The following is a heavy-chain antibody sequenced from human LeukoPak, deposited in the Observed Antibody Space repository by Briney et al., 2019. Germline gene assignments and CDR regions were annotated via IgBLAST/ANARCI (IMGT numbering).Heavy chain of an antibody. Sequence: SVKVSCKASGGTFSSYAISWVRQAPGQGLEWMGGIIPIFGTANYAQKFQGRVTITADESTSTAYMELSSLRSEDTAVYYCARNVNGDYGFDYWGQGTLVTVSS. D-gene: IGHD4-17*01. CDR1: GGTFSSYA. J-gene: IGHJ4*02. V-gene: IGHV1-69*01. CDR3: ARNVNGDYGFDY. CDR2: IIPIFGTA.